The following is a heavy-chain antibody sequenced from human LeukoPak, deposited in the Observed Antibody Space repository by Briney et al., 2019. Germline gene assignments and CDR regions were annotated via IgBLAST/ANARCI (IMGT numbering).Heavy chain of an antibody. J-gene: IGHJ4*02. Sequence: GGSLRLSCAASGFTFSNFAMHWVRQAPGKGLQWVAVISFDGSNKYYADSVKGRFSISRDNSKDTLHLQMSSLRAEDTAVYFCARASNYFDILYWGQGTLVTVSS. D-gene: IGHD3-22*01. CDR1: GFTFSNFA. V-gene: IGHV3-30*03. CDR3: ARASNYFDILY. CDR2: ISFDGSNK.